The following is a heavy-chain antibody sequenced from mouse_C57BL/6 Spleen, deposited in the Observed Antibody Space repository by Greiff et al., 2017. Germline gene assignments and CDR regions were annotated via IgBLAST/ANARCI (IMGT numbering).Heavy chain of an antibody. CDR1: GYTFTSYW. V-gene: IGHV1-53*01. D-gene: IGHD2-3*01. CDR3: ARWDGYYGYFDV. J-gene: IGHJ1*03. CDR2: INPSNGGT. Sequence: QVQLKQPGTELVKPGASVKLSCKASGYTFTSYWMHWVKQRLGQGLEWIGNINPSNGGTNYNEKFKSKATLTVDKSSSTAYMQLSSLTSEDSAVYYCARWDGYYGYFDVWGTGTTVTVSS.